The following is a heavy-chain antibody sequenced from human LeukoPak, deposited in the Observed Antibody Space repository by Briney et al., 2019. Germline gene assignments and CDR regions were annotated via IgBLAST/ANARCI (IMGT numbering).Heavy chain of an antibody. V-gene: IGHV3-74*01. Sequence: PGGSPRLSCVASGFTFSSRWMHWVRQAPGKGLVWVSIINTDGSTTRYADFVEGRFTISRDNARNTLYLEMNSLRVEDTAVYFCARDISRTMDVWGQGTTVTV. J-gene: IGHJ6*02. D-gene: IGHD2/OR15-2a*01. CDR3: ARDISRTMDV. CDR1: GFTFSSRW. CDR2: INTDGSTT.